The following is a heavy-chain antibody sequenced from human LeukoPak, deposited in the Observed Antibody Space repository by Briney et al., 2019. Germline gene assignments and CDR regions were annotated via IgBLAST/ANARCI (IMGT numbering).Heavy chain of an antibody. CDR1: GGSINSGGYY. J-gene: IGHJ4*02. D-gene: IGHD5-18*01. CDR2: IYHSGST. V-gene: IGHV4-30-2*01. CDR3: ARRFGYSYGYDDC. Sequence: PSETLSLTCTFSGGSINSGGYYWNWIRQPPGKGLEWIGYIYHSGSTYYNPSLKSRVTISIDTSKNQFSLKLSSVTAADTAVYYCARRFGYSYGYDDCWGQGTLVTVSS.